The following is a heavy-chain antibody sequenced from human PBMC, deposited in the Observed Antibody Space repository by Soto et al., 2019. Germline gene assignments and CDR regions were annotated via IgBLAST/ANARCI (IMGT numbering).Heavy chain of an antibody. J-gene: IGHJ5*02. V-gene: IGHV4-34*01. CDR3: ARLRIIWFGELPKNWFDP. Sequence: SETLSLTCAVYGGSFSGYYWSWIRQPPGKGLEWIGEINHSGSTNYNPSHKSRVTISVDTSKNQFSLNLSSVTAADTAVYYCARLRIIWFGELPKNWFDPWGQGTLVTVSS. CDR2: INHSGST. CDR1: GGSFSGYY. D-gene: IGHD3-10*01.